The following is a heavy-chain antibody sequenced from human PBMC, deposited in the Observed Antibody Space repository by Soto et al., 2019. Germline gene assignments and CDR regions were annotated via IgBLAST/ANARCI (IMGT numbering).Heavy chain of an antibody. CDR3: ARDKYGGNHDFDY. J-gene: IGHJ4*02. CDR2: IYYSGST. CDR1: GGSISSGGYY. Sequence: KTSETLSLTXTVSGGSISSGGYYWSWIRQHPGKGLEWIGYIYYSGSTYYNPSLKSRVTISVDTSKNQFSLKLSSVTAADAAVYYCARDKYGGNHDFDYWGQGTPGTVSS. V-gene: IGHV4-31*02. D-gene: IGHD2-15*01.